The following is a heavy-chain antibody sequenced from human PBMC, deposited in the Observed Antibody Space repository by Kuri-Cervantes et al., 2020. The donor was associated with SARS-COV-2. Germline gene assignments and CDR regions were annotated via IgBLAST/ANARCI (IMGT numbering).Heavy chain of an antibody. CDR3: ASLTGELILGNAFDI. V-gene: IGHV1-2*02. J-gene: IGHJ3*02. CDR1: GYTFTGYY. D-gene: IGHD1-26*01. CDR2: INPNSGGT. Sequence: ASVKVSCKASGYTFTGYYMHWVRQAPGQGLEWMGWINPNSGGTNYAQKFQGRVTMTRDTSISTAYMELSRLRSEDTAVYYCASLTGELILGNAFDIWGQGTMVTVSS.